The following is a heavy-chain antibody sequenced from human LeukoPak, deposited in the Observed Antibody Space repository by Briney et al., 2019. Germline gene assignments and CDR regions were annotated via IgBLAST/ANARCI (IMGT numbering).Heavy chain of an antibody. CDR3: ARGKAMVRGVMSSPIDY. CDR2: INHSGST. CDR1: GGSFSGYY. V-gene: IGHV4-34*01. Sequence: KPSETLSLTCAVYGGSFSGYYWSWIRQPPGKGLEWIGEINHSGSTNYNPSLKSRVTISVDTSKNQFSLKLSSVTAADTAVYYCARGKAMVRGVMSSPIDYWGQGTLVTVSS. D-gene: IGHD3-10*01. J-gene: IGHJ4*02.